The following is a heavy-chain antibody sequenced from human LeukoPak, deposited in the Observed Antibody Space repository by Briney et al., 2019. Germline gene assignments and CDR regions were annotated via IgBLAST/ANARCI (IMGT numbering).Heavy chain of an antibody. CDR2: ISSTGRYI. J-gene: IGHJ4*02. CDR1: EFSLSNYA. V-gene: IGHV3-21*01. D-gene: IGHD5-24*01. CDR3: ARTVDQSVRDGFDY. Sequence: GGSLRLSCAPSEFSLSNYAVNWVRQAPGKGLEWVSSISSTGRYIYYADVVRGRFTISKDNARNSLYLQMSSLRVEDTGVYYCARTVDQSVRDGFDYWGQGTLVTVSS.